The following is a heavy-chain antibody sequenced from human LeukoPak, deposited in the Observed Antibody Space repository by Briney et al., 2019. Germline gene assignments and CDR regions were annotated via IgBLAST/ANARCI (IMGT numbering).Heavy chain of an antibody. CDR2: IDDSGSA. CDR1: GDSIRSYY. J-gene: IGHJ5*02. V-gene: IGHV4-59*01. D-gene: IGHD3-10*01. Sequence: SETLSLTCTVSGDSIRSYYWSWIRQPPGKGLEWIGHIDDSGSANRHPSLRSRVTISVDTSKNQFSLKLSSVTAADTAVYFCVRDRGYGSGKNWFDPWGQGTQVTVSS. CDR3: VRDRGYGSGKNWFDP.